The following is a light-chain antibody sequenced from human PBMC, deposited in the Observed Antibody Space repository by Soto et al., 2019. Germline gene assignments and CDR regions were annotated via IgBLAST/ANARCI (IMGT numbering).Light chain of an antibody. CDR1: SSDVGSYNL. CDR2: EGN. CDR3: CSYAGSYTHV. Sequence: QSALTQPASVSGSPGQSITISCTGTSSDVGSYNLVSWYQQHPGKAPKLMIYEGNKRPSGVSNRFSASKSGNTASLTISGLQAEDEADYYCCSYAGSYTHVFGTGTKVTVL. V-gene: IGLV2-23*01. J-gene: IGLJ1*01.